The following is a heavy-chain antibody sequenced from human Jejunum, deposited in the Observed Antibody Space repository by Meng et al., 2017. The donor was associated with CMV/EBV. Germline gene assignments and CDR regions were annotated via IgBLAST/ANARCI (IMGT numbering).Heavy chain of an antibody. V-gene: IGHV3-15*01. CDR3: TTEYD. J-gene: IGHJ4*02. Sequence: SCAASGFTFINAGMSWVRQAPGKGLEWVGRIRSNADGGTADYVAPVTGRFTVSRDDSKNTLYLQMNSLKTEDTAVYYCTTEYDWGQGTLVTVSS. CDR2: IRSNADGGTA. CDR1: GFTFINAG.